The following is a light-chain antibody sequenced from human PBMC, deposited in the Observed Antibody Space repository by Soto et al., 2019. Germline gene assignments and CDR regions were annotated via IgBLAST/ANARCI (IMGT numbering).Light chain of an antibody. Sequence: DAEMNLSPVYLPITPRDPSSISCRASQTLLHINGYNYVDWYMQKPGQSLQLFIYLGSNRASGVPARVSGSGSGTDFTLKSIGVEHLDFGVYQYSQARPTRTFGQGGKVDIK. CDR1: QTLLHINGYNY. CDR3: SQARPTRT. CDR2: LGS. J-gene: IGKJ1*01. V-gene: IGKV2-28*01.